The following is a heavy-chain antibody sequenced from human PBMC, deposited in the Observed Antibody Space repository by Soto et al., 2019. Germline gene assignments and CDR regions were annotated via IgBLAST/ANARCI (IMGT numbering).Heavy chain of an antibody. CDR2: ISYDGSNK. J-gene: IGHJ6*02. V-gene: IGHV3-30-3*01. CDR1: GFTFSSYA. CDR3: ARVDTSRNYYYYGMDV. D-gene: IGHD3-9*01. Sequence: GGSLRLSCAASGFTFSSYAMHWVRQAPGKGLEWVAVISYDGSNKYYADSVKGRFTISRDNSKNTLYLQMNSLRAEDTAVYYCARVDTSRNYYYYGMDVWGQGTTVTVSS.